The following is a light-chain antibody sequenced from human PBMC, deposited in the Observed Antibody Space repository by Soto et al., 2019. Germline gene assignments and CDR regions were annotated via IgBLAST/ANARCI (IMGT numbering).Light chain of an antibody. Sequence: EIVLTPSPATLSLSPGERATLSCRASQSVSSYLAWYQQKPGQAPRLLIYDASNRATGIPARFSGSGSGTDFTLTISSLEPEDFAVYYCQQRSNWPLLTFGGGTKVDI. CDR2: DAS. CDR3: QQRSNWPLLT. J-gene: IGKJ4*01. CDR1: QSVSSY. V-gene: IGKV3-11*01.